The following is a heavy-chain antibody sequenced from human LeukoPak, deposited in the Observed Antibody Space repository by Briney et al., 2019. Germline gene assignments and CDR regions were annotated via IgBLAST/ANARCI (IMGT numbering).Heavy chain of an antibody. V-gene: IGHV4-59*01. Sequence: PSETLSLTCTVSGASITSFYWSWIRQPPGKGLEWIGYISYSGSTNYNPSLQSRLTISVDTSKNQFSLKLSSVTAADTAVYYCARDNLALNTLDVWGQGTTVTVSS. CDR1: GASITSFY. CDR3: ARDNLALNTLDV. J-gene: IGHJ6*02. CDR2: ISYSGST. D-gene: IGHD2-15*01.